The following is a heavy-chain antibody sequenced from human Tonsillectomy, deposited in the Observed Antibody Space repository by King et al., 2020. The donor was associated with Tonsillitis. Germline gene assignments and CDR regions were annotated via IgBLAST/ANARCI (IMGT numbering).Heavy chain of an antibody. Sequence: VQLVESGGGVVQPGRSLRLSCAASGFTFSSYAIHWVRQAPGKGVEWVALFSFDATNKYYADSVKGRFTISRDNSKNTLYLQMNSLRTEDTAVYYCAASLNADYGDYASHYWGQGTLVTVSS. CDR1: GFTFSSYA. CDR3: AASLNADYGDYASHY. CDR2: FSFDATNK. D-gene: IGHD4-17*01. V-gene: IGHV3-30*01. J-gene: IGHJ4*02.